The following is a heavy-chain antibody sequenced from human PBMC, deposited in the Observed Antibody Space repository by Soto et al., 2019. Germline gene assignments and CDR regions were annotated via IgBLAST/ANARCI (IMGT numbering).Heavy chain of an antibody. CDR3: ARGGVVTPDY. V-gene: IGHV1-8*01. Sequence: QVQLVQSGAEVKKPGASVKVSCKASGYTFTNYDINWVRQATGQGLEWMGWMNPNSGSTGYAQKFRXXVXMXRHTSISTAYMELSSLRSEDTAVYYCARGGVVTPDYWGQGTLVTVSS. CDR1: GYTFTNYD. D-gene: IGHD2-21*02. J-gene: IGHJ4*02. CDR2: MNPNSGST.